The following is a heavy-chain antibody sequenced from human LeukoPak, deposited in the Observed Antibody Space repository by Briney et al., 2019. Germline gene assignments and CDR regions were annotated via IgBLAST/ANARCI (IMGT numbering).Heavy chain of an antibody. CDR2: IYYSGST. V-gene: IGHV4-59*08. J-gene: IGHJ4*02. CDR3: ARTGSSSGWANYFGY. Sequence: SETLSLTCTVSGGSISSYYWSWIRQPPGKGLEWIGYIYYSGSTNYNPSLKSRVTISVDTSKNQFSLKLSSVTAADTAVYYCARTGSSSGWANYFGYRGQGTLVTVSS. D-gene: IGHD6-19*01. CDR1: GGSISSYY.